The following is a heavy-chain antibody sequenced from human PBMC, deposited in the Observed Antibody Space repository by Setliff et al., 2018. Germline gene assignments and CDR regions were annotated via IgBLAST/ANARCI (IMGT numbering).Heavy chain of an antibody. CDR3: ARARSPPKIAVAGEGYWFDP. Sequence: GASVKVSCKASGGTFSSYAISWVRQAPGQGLEWMGWISAYNGNTNYAQKFQGRVTITADESTSTAYMELSRLRSDDTAVYYCARARSPPKIAVAGEGYWFDPWGQGTLVTVSS. V-gene: IGHV1-69*13. CDR2: ISAYNGNT. CDR1: GGTFSSYA. D-gene: IGHD6-13*01. J-gene: IGHJ5*02.